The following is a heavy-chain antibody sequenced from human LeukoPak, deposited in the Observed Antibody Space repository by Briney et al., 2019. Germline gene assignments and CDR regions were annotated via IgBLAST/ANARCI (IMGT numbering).Heavy chain of an antibody. CDR2: ISGSGGST. Sequence: PGGSLRLSCAASGFNFSAYAMSWVRQAPGKGLEWVSAISGSGGSTYYADSVKGRFTISRDNSKNTLYLQMNSLRAEDTAVYYCAKERRGSGSYPPDYWGQGTLVTVSS. CDR3: AKERRGSGSYPPDY. V-gene: IGHV3-23*01. CDR1: GFNFSAYA. D-gene: IGHD1-26*01. J-gene: IGHJ4*02.